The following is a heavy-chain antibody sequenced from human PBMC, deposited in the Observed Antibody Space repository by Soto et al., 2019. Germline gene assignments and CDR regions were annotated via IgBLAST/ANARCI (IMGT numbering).Heavy chain of an antibody. D-gene: IGHD2-15*01. CDR3: VRQVHPGYSSD. Sequence: GXSVKVSCTCSGYTFTSYDNHLVRQAPGQGLEWVGWINPTSEYTAHAQKFQGRVTLTREISTATAYMELSSLTSEDTAVYFCVRQVHPGYSSDWAPGTQVTVSS. CDR2: INPTSEYT. V-gene: IGHV1-8*01. CDR1: GYTFTSYD. J-gene: IGHJ4*02.